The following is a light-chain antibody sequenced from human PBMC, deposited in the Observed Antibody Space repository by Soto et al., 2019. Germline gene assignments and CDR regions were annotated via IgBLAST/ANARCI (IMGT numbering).Light chain of an antibody. CDR3: CSYAGSYTLL. Sequence: QSALTQPRSVSGSTGQSVTISCTGTSSDVGGYNYVSWYQHHPGKAPKLIIYDVTKRPSGVPDRFSGSKSGNTASLTISGLQTDDEADYYCCSYAGSYTLLFGGGTKLTVL. CDR2: DVT. V-gene: IGLV2-11*01. J-gene: IGLJ2*01. CDR1: SSDVGGYNY.